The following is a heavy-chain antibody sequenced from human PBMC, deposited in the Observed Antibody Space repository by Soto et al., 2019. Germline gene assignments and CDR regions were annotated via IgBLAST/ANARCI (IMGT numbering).Heavy chain of an antibody. D-gene: IGHD5-12*01. CDR3: ARTRIVATIGGACYGMDV. CDR2: INHSGST. V-gene: IGHV4-34*01. CDR1: GGSFSGYY. Sequence: SETLSLTCAVYGGSFSGYYWSWIRQPPGKGLEWIGEINHSGSTNYNPSLKSRVTISVDTSKNQFSLKLSSVTAADTAVYYCARTRIVATIGGACYGMDVWGQGTTVTVSS. J-gene: IGHJ6*02.